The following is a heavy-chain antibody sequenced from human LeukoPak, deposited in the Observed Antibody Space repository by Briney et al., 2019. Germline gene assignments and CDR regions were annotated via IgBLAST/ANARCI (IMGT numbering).Heavy chain of an antibody. Sequence: PGGSLRLSCAASGFTFSDYYMSWVRQAPGEGLEWVANIKQDGSEKYYVDSVKGRFTISRDNAKNSLYLQMNSLRAEDTAVYYCAREGYGDLGPWGQGTLVTVSS. J-gene: IGHJ5*02. CDR1: GFTFSDYY. D-gene: IGHD4-17*01. V-gene: IGHV3-7*01. CDR3: AREGYGDLGP. CDR2: IKQDGSEK.